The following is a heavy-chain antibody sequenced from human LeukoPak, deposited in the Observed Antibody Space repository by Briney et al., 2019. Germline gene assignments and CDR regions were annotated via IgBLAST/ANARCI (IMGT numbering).Heavy chain of an antibody. Sequence: ASVKVSCKASGGTFSSYAISWVRQAPGQGLEWMGIINPSGGSTSYAQKFQGRVTMTRDTSTSTVYMELSSLRSEDTAVYYCARGSPLYCTNGVCDYGMDVWGQGTTVTVSS. V-gene: IGHV1-46*01. CDR3: ARGSPLYCTNGVCDYGMDV. CDR1: GGTFSSYA. CDR2: INPSGGST. J-gene: IGHJ6*02. D-gene: IGHD2-8*01.